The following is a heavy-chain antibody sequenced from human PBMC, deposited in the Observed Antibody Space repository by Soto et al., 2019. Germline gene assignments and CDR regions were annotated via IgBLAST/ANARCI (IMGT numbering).Heavy chain of an antibody. CDR1: GFTFSSYW. CDR2: IKQDGSEK. CDR3: ARESLSGITIFGGVMGGY. D-gene: IGHD3-3*01. V-gene: IGHV3-7*01. Sequence: EVQLVESGGGLVQPGGSLRLSCAASGFTFSSYWMSWVRQAPGKGLEWVANIKQDGSEKYYVDSVKGRFTISRDNAKNSLFLEMKRLRAEDTAVYYCARESLSGITIFGGVMGGYWGQGTLVTVSS. J-gene: IGHJ4*02.